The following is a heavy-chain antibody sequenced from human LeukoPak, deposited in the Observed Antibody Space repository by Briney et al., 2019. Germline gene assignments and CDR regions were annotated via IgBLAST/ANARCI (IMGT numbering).Heavy chain of an antibody. CDR3: ARVMTTLTGFDY. D-gene: IGHD2/OR15-2a*01. CDR2: IYPGDSDI. J-gene: IGHJ4*02. Sequence: GESLKISCKGSGYTFTTYWIGWVRQMPGKGLEWMGIIYPGDSDIRYSPSFQGQVTISADKSISTAYPQWSSLKASDTAMYYCARVMTTLTGFDYWGQGTLVTVSS. V-gene: IGHV5-51*01. CDR1: GYTFTTYW.